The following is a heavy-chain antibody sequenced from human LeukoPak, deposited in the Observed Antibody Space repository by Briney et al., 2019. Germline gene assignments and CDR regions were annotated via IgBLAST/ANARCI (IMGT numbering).Heavy chain of an antibody. CDR2: ISYDGSNK. J-gene: IGHJ4*02. Sequence: GGSLRLSCAASGFTFSSYGMHWVRQAPGKGLEWVAVISYDGSNKYYADSVKGRFTISRDNSKNKLYLQMNSLRAEDTAVYYCAKAPPRCSSTSCYDGDYFDYWGQGTLVTVSS. V-gene: IGHV3-30*18. D-gene: IGHD2-2*01. CDR1: GFTFSSYG. CDR3: AKAPPRCSSTSCYDGDYFDY.